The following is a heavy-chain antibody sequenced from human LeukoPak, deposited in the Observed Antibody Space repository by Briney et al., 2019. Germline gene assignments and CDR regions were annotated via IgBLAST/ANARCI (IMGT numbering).Heavy chain of an antibody. Sequence: ALERVSCKASGYTFTSYGISWVRQAPGQGLEWMGWISAYNGNTNYAQKLQGRVTMTTDTSTSTAFMELRSLRSDDTAVYYCARRYAVFGVVRGMDVWGQGTTVTVPS. V-gene: IGHV1-18*01. CDR2: ISAYNGNT. CDR3: ARRYAVFGVVRGMDV. CDR1: GYTFTSYG. J-gene: IGHJ6*02. D-gene: IGHD3-3*01.